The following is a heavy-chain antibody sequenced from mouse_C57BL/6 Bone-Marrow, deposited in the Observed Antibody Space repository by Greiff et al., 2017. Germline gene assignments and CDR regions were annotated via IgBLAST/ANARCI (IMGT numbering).Heavy chain of an antibody. CDR3: TPWLLRSHY. CDR2: IDPETGGT. J-gene: IGHJ2*01. CDR1: GYTFTDYE. D-gene: IGHD2-3*01. V-gene: IGHV1-15*01. Sequence: QVQLQQSGAELVRPGASVTLSCKASGYTFTDYEMHWVKQTHVHGLEWIGAIDPETGGTAYNQKFKGKAILTADKSSSTAYLELRSLTSEDSAVYYCTPWLLRSHYWGQGTTRTVSS.